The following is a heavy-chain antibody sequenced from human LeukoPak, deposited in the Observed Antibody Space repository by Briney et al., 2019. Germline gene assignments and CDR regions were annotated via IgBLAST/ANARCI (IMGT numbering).Heavy chain of an antibody. Sequence: GGSLRLSCVVSGFTFSSYAMSWLRQAPGKGLEWVSAISGSGGSTYYADSVKGRFTISRDNSKNTLYLQMNSLRAEDTAIYYCAKEVYLFNYFDYWGQGTLVTVSS. CDR3: AKEVYLFNYFDY. CDR2: ISGSGGST. V-gene: IGHV3-23*01. CDR1: GFTFSSYA. J-gene: IGHJ4*02.